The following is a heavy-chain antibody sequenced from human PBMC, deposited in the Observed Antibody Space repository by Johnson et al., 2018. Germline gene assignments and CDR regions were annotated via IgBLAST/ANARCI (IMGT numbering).Heavy chain of an antibody. CDR2: ISSGGDT. CDR3: ATDSRGTRVLGG. Sequence: VQLVESGGSLVQPGGSXRLSCSASGITVSSNYMTWVRQAPGEGLAWVSVISSGGDTYYIDSVKGRFTISRDNSKNTVYLQMNTVRTEDTDLYYCATDSRGTRVLGGWGQGTLVTVSS. CDR1: GITVSSNY. D-gene: IGHD3-22*01. V-gene: IGHV3-66*02. J-gene: IGHJ3*01.